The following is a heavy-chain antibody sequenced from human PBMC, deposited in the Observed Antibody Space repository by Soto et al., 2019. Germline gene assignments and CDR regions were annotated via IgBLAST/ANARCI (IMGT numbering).Heavy chain of an antibody. CDR3: TTMATGY. D-gene: IGHD5-12*01. J-gene: IGHJ4*02. CDR1: GFTFSDHY. CDR2: TRNKANSYTT. Sequence: PGGSLRLSCAASGFTFSDHYMDWVRQAPGKGLEWVGRTRNKANSYTTEYAASVKGRFTISRDDSKNSLYLQMNSLKTEDTAVYYCTTMATGYWGQGTLVTVSS. V-gene: IGHV3-72*01.